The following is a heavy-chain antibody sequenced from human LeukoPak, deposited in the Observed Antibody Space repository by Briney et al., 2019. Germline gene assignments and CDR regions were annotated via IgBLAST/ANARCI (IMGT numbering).Heavy chain of an antibody. V-gene: IGHV3-30*04. D-gene: IGHD2-2*01. CDR3: ARGRFCSSSTCSWPTYYYYCGMDV. CDR2: ISYDGKNE. J-gene: IGHJ6*02. CDR1: GFTFSYYA. Sequence: GGSLRLSCAASGFTFSYYAMHWVRQAPGKGLEWVAVISYDGKNEYYADSVKGRFTISRDDSENTLYLQMHSLTAEDTAMYYCARGRFCSSSTCSWPTYYYYCGMDVWGQGTTVTVSS.